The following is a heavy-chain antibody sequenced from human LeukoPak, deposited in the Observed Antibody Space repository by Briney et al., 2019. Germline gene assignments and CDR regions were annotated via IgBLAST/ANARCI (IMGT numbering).Heavy chain of an antibody. CDR1: GDSVSNSSAA. CDR2: TYYRSKWSN. CDR3: ARGRSGMEVSLFEY. D-gene: IGHD2-8*02. J-gene: IGHJ4*02. Sequence: SQTLSLTCAISGDSVSNSSAAWNWIRQSPSRGLEWLGRTYYRSKWSNDYAVSVKSRIIINPDTSKNQFSLQLYSVTPEDTAVYYCARGRSGMEVSLFEYWGQGTLVTVSS. V-gene: IGHV6-1*01.